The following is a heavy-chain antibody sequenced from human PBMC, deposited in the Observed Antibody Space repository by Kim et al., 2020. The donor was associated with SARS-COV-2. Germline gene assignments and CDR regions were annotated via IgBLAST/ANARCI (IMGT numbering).Heavy chain of an antibody. J-gene: IGHJ4*02. Sequence: ANQHQKFQGRVTITADEATSTAYMELRSLRSEDTAVYYCARDRGAARGDYWGQGTLVTVSS. V-gene: IGHV1-69*01. CDR3: ARDRGAARGDY. CDR2: A. D-gene: IGHD6-6*01.